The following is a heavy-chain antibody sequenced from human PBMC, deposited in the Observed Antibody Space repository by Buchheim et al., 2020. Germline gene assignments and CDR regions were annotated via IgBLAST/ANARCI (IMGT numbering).Heavy chain of an antibody. D-gene: IGHD3-10*01. J-gene: IGHJ4*02. Sequence: QVQLQQVGAGRLKPSETLSLTCVVSAGSFYGYYWSWVRHTPAKGLEWIGEINHSGSPIYNPSLKSRLAISLDRSKSQFSLKLSSVTAADTAVYYCAKQYGPWGQGTL. CDR3: AKQYGP. V-gene: IGHV4-34*01. CDR1: AGSFYGYY. CDR2: INHSGSP.